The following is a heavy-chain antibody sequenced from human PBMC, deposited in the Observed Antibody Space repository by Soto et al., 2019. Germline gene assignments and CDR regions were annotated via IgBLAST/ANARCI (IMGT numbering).Heavy chain of an antibody. CDR1: GGSVNGYY. J-gene: IGHJ5*02. CDR2: INHTGGT. D-gene: IGHD3-3*01. V-gene: IGHV4-34*01. Sequence: TSETLSLTCAVYGGSVNGYYWNWIRQPPGKGLEWIGEINHTGGTHYNPSLKSLVTMSVDTSKNQFSLRLSSVTAADTAIYYCATRITVFGLLIPPFDPWGQGTQVTVSS. CDR3: ATRITVFGLLIPPFDP.